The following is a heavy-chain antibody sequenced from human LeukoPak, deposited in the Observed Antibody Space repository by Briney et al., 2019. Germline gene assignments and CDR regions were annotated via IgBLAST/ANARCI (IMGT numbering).Heavy chain of an antibody. CDR2: IYYSGST. Sequence: KPSETLSLTCTVSGGSISSSSYYWGWIRQPPGKGLEWVGRIYYSGSTYYNPSLKSRVTISVDTSKNQFSLKLSSVTAADTAVYYCARTHVDTAMVTLQLYNFDYWGQGTLVTVSS. V-gene: IGHV4-39*01. J-gene: IGHJ4*02. D-gene: IGHD5-18*01. CDR3: ARTHVDTAMVTLQLYNFDY. CDR1: GGSISSSSYY.